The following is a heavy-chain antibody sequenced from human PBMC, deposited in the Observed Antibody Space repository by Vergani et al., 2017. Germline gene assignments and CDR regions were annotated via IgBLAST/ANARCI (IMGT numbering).Heavy chain of an antibody. D-gene: IGHD6-13*01. V-gene: IGHV1-8*03. CDR2: MNPNSGNT. Sequence: QVQLVQSGAEVKKPGASVKVSCKASGYTFTSYDINWVRQAPGQGLEWMGWMNPNSGNTGYAQKFQGRVTITRTTSISTAYMELSSLRSEETAVYYCARGPIXAAAGNYYYYYMDVWGKGTTVTVSS. CDR1: GYTFTSYD. CDR3: ARGPIXAAAGNYYYYYMDV. J-gene: IGHJ6*03.